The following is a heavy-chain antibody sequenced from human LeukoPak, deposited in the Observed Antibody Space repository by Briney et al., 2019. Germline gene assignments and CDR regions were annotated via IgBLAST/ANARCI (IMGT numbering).Heavy chain of an antibody. V-gene: IGHV1-69*13. CDR2: IIPIFGTA. CDR3: ARESRAVAGNANGMDV. Sequence: GASVKVSCKASGGTFSSYAISWVRQAPGQGLEWMGGIIPIFGTANYAQKFQGRVTITADESTSTAYMEVSSLRSEDTAVYYCARESRAVAGNANGMDVWGKGTTVTVSS. J-gene: IGHJ6*04. CDR1: GGTFSSYA. D-gene: IGHD6-19*01.